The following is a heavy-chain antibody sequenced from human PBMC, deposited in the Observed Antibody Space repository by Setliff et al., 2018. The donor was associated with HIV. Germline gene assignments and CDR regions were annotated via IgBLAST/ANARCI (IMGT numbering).Heavy chain of an antibody. CDR3: ARGGGTSFDY. J-gene: IGHJ4*02. D-gene: IGHD1-26*01. CDR2: IYTSGST. Sequence: SETLSLTCTVSGGSISSGSYYWSWIRQPAGKGLEWIGHIYTSGSTNYNPSLKSRVAMSVDTSKNQFSLMLSSVTAADTAVYYCARGGGTSFDYWGQGTLVTVSS. CDR1: GGSISSGSYY. V-gene: IGHV4-61*09.